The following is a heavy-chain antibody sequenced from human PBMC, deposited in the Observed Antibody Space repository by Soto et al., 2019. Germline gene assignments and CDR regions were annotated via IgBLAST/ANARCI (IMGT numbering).Heavy chain of an antibody. D-gene: IGHD2-21*02. CDR2: MYNSGST. CDR1: GGSISGYY. J-gene: IGHJ6*02. Sequence: SETLSLTCTVSGGSISGYYWSWIRRPPGKGLEWIGYMYNSGSTVYNPPFKSRVTIPVDTYKNQFSLKLSSVTAADTAIYYCARDLWGYCGTNCYPLDVWGQGTTVT. CDR3: ARDLWGYCGTNCYPLDV. V-gene: IGHV4-59*01.